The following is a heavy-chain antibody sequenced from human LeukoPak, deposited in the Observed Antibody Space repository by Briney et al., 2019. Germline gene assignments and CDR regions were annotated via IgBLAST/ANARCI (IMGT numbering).Heavy chain of an antibody. CDR3: ARASQTRSGYHDDY. CDR2: ISYDGSNK. J-gene: IGHJ4*02. V-gene: IGHV3-30-3*01. D-gene: IGHD3-3*01. CDR1: GFTFSSYA. Sequence: SGGSLRLSCAASGFTFSSYALHWVRQAPGKGLEWVAVISYDGSNKYYADSVKGRFTISRDNSMNTLYLQMNSLRAEDTAVYNCARASQTRSGYHDDYWGQGTLVTVSS.